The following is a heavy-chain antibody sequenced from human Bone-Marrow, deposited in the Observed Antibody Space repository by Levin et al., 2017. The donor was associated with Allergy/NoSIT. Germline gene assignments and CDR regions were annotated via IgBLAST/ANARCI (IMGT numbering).Heavy chain of an antibody. V-gene: IGHV3-48*04. CDR1: GFTFSSYS. D-gene: IGHD5-18*01. CDR2: ISSSSSTI. CDR3: ARGSLSWIQLYFDY. J-gene: IGHJ4*02. Sequence: PGGSLRLSCAASGFTFSSYSMNWVRQAPGKGLEWVSYISSSSSTIYYADSVKGRFTISRDNAKNSLYLQMNSLRAEDTAVYYCARGSLSWIQLYFDYWGQGTLVTVSS.